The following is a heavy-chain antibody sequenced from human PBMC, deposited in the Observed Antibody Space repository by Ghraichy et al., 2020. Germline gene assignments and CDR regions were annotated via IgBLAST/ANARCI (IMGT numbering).Heavy chain of an antibody. J-gene: IGHJ4*02. CDR1: GGSISSFH. CDR3: ARDKVGVVDY. CDR2: IYYSGST. D-gene: IGHD2-15*01. V-gene: IGHV4-59*01. Sequence: SETLSLTCTVSGGSISSFHWSWIRQPPGKGLEWIGYIYYSGSTNYNPSLKSRVTISVDTSKNQFSLKLSSVTAADTAVYYCARDKVGVVDYWGQGTLVTVSS.